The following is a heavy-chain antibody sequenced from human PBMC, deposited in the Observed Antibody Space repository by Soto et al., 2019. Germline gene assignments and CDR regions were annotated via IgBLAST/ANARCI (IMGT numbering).Heavy chain of an antibody. CDR2: TYYRSKWYN. J-gene: IGHJ4*02. Sequence: QVQLQQSGPGLVKPSQTLSLTCAITGDSVSSNSTAWNWIRQSPSRGLEWLGRTYYRSKWYNDYAVSVKSRITINPDTSKNQFSLQLNSVTPEDTAVYYCAREQQWLISKSFDYWGQGTLVTVSS. D-gene: IGHD6-19*01. CDR3: AREQQWLISKSFDY. CDR1: GDSVSSNSTA. V-gene: IGHV6-1*01.